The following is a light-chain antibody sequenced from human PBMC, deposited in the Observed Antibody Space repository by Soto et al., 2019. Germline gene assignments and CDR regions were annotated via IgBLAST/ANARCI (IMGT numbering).Light chain of an antibody. CDR1: QGISNY. V-gene: IGKV1-27*01. Sequence: DIQMTQSPSSLSASVGDRVTITCRASQGISNYLAWYQQKPGKVPKLLIYAASTLHSGVTSRFSGSGSGTDFTLTISSLQPADVATYYCQKYNSAPCTFGQGTKADIK. CDR3: QKYNSAPCT. J-gene: IGKJ1*01. CDR2: AAS.